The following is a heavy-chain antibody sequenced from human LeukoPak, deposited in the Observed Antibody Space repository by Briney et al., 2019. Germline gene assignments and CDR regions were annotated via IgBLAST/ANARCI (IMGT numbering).Heavy chain of an antibody. CDR1: GYPISRGYY. J-gene: IGHJ4*02. Sequence: SETLSLTCTVSGYPISRGYYWGWIRQPPGKGLEWIGSVDHSGSTYQNPSLKSRVTISLDTSKNQFSLKLSSVTAADTAVYYCARDWYSSSSAGQIFDYWGQGTLVTVSS. CDR3: ARDWYSSSSAGQIFDY. D-gene: IGHD6-6*01. CDR2: VDHSGST. V-gene: IGHV4-38-2*02.